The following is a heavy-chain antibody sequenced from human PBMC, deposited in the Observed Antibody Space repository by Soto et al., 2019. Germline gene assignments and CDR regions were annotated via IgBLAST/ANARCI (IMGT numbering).Heavy chain of an antibody. J-gene: IGHJ6*02. CDR1: GFTFRNYA. D-gene: IGHD3-22*01. Sequence: GGSLRLSCAASGFTFRNYAMTWVRQAPGQGLEYVSSITDSGSSTYYADSVKGRFTISRDNSKNTLYLQMNSLRAEDTAVYYCARFYYDSSGYLPSPYYYYYGMDVWGQGTTVTVSS. CDR3: ARFYYDSSGYLPSPYYYYYGMDV. V-gene: IGHV3-23*01. CDR2: ITDSGSST.